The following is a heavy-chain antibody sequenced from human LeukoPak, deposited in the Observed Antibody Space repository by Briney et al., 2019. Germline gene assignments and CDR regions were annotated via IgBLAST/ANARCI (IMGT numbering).Heavy chain of an antibody. D-gene: IGHD5-12*01. CDR3: AKDRWLRSPHNFDY. CDR1: GFTFSSCA. V-gene: IGHV3-23*01. CDR2: ISGTGGST. Sequence: PGGSLRLSCAASGFTFSSCAMSWVRQAPEKGLEWVSGISGTGGSTYYADSVKGRFTISRDNSESTLYLQMNSLRAEDTAVYYCAKDRWLRSPHNFDYWGQGTLVTVSS. J-gene: IGHJ4*02.